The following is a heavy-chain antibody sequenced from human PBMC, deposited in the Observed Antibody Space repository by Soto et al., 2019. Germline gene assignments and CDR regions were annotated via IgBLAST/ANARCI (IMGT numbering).Heavy chain of an antibody. CDR3: ARHPPRGSGSGSYYMSYYGMDV. V-gene: IGHV4-39*01. J-gene: IGHJ6*02. CDR1: GGSISSSSYY. D-gene: IGHD3-10*01. Sequence: NPSETLSLTCTVSGGSISSSSYYWGWIRQPPGKGLEWIGSIYYSGSTYYNQSLKSRVTISVDTSKNQFSLKLSSVTAADTAVYYCARHPPRGSGSGSYYMSYYGMDVWGQGTTVT. CDR2: IYYSGST.